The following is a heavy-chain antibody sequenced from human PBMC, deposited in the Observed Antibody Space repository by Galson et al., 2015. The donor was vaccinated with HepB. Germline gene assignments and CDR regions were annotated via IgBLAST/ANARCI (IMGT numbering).Heavy chain of an antibody. CDR3: ARDNLYDSGGHSNWFDP. CDR1: GFTFSSLG. J-gene: IGHJ5*02. CDR2: IGVNAGST. V-gene: IGHV3-23*01. Sequence: SLRLSCAASGFTFSSLGMTWVRQAPGKGLECVSAIGVNAGSTDYADSVKGRFTISRDNSENTLYLQMNSLRVEDTAVYYCARDNLYDSGGHSNWFDPWGQGTLVTVSS. D-gene: IGHD3-10*01.